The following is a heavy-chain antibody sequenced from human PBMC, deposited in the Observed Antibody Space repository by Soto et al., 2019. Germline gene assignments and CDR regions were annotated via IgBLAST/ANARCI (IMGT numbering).Heavy chain of an antibody. J-gene: IGHJ5*02. D-gene: IGHD2-2*01. V-gene: IGHV4-34*03. CDR2: INLSGST. Sequence: SETLSLTCAVYGGSFSGYYWSWIRQPPGKGLEWIGEINLSGSTNYNPSLKSRVTISVDTSKNQLSLKLSSVTAEDTAVYYCWGVVVVSAATNNWFDPWGQGTLVTVSS. CDR1: GGSFSGYY. CDR3: WGVVVVSAATNNWFDP.